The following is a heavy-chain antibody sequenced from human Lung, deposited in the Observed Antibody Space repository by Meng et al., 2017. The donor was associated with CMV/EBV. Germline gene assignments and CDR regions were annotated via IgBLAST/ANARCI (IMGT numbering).Heavy chain of an antibody. J-gene: IGHJ4*02. CDR2: IRMDESDK. D-gene: IGHD4-23*01. CDR1: GFSFTEYG. Sequence: GGSLRLSCAASGFSFTEYGMHWVRQTPDKGLEWVAFIRMDESDKFYGDSVKGRFTISRDRSRKSLYLQMNSLRTDDTAVYYCAKDDPVVAKWGQGTLVNVDS. CDR3: AKDDPVVAK. V-gene: IGHV3-30*02.